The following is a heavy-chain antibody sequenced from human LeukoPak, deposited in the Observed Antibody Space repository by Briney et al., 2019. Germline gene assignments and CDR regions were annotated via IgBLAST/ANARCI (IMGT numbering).Heavy chain of an antibody. CDR3: ARDSGYSYGHITPYFDY. D-gene: IGHD5-18*01. CDR2: IYTSGST. Sequence: SETLSLTCTVSGGSISSGSYYWSWIRQPAGKGLEWIGRIYTSGSTNYNPSLKSRVTISVDTSKNQFSLKLSSVTAADTAVYYCARDSGYSYGHITPYFDYWGQGTLVTVSS. J-gene: IGHJ4*02. V-gene: IGHV4-61*02. CDR1: GGSISSGSYY.